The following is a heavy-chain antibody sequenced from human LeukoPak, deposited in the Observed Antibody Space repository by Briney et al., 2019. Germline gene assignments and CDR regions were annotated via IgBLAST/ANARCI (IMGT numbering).Heavy chain of an antibody. V-gene: IGHV5-51*01. J-gene: IGHJ4*02. CDR1: GYSFTSYW. CDR2: IYPGDSDT. Sequence: RGESLKISCKGSGYSFTSYWIGWVRQMPGKGLEWMGIIYPGDSDTRYSPSFQGQVTISADKSISTAYLQWSSLKASDTAMYYCARLSTPPGATIAFDYWGQGTLVTVSS. D-gene: IGHD1-26*01. CDR3: ARLSTPPGATIAFDY.